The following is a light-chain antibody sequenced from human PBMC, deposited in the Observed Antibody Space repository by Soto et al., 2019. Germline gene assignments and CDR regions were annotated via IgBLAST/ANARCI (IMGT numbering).Light chain of an antibody. Sequence: DIVMTQSPDSLAVSLGERATINCKSSQSVLYSSNNKNYLAWYQQKPGQPPKLLILWASTRESGVPDRFSGSGSVTDFTLTISSLQAEDVTVYYCQQYYISPYTFGQGTKLEIK. CDR3: QQYYISPYT. V-gene: IGKV4-1*01. CDR2: WAS. J-gene: IGKJ2*01. CDR1: QSVLYSSNNKNY.